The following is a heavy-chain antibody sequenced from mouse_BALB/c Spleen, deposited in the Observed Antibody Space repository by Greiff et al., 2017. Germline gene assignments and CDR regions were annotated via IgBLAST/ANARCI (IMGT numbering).Heavy chain of an antibody. Sequence: QVQLQQSGAELMKPGASVKISCKATGYTFSSYWIEWVKQRPGHGLEWIGGINPSNGGTNFNEKFKSKATLTVDKSSSTAYMQLSSLTSEDSAVYYCTRGRDGNPFDYWGQGTTLTVSS. J-gene: IGHJ2*01. CDR2: INPSNGGT. CDR3: TRGRDGNPFDY. D-gene: IGHD2-1*01. V-gene: IGHV1S81*02. CDR1: GYTFSSYW.